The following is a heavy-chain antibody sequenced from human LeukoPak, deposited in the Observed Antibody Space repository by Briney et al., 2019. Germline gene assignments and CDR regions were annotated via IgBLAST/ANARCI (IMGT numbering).Heavy chain of an antibody. V-gene: IGHV3-23*01. J-gene: IGHJ4*02. D-gene: IGHD3-22*01. CDR3: AKGSGRYYYDNSGYPLDY. Sequence: GGSLRLSCAASGFTFSSYAMSWVRQAPGKGLEWVSAISGSGGRTYYADSVKGRFTISRDNSKNTLSLQMSSLRAEDTAVYYCAKGSGRYYYDNSGYPLDYWGQGTLVTVSS. CDR2: ISGSGGRT. CDR1: GFTFSSYA.